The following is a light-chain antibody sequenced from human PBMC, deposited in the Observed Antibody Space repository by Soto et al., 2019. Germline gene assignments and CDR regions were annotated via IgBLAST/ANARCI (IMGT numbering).Light chain of an antibody. V-gene: IGKV3-20*01. CDR3: QHYGGSPPYT. CDR2: GVT. CDR1: QSVTTNY. J-gene: IGKJ2*01. Sequence: EIVLTQSPGTLSLSPGERATLTCRASQSVTTNYLAWYQQKPGQAPRLLIYGVTSRATGIPDRFSGSGSGTDFTLTITRLEPEDFAVYYCQHYGGSPPYTFGQGTKLEI.